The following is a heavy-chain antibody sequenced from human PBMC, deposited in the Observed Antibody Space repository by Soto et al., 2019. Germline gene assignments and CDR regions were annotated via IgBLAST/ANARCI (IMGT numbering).Heavy chain of an antibody. CDR3: ARQASYWHGGGGWFDP. CDR2: IGTLHDT. J-gene: IGHJ5*02. V-gene: IGHV3-13*01. Sequence: EVQLVESGGGLVQPGGSLRLSCAASGFTFSASDMHWVRQATGKGLEWVAAIGTLHDTYYPDSVKGRFTISRENAKNSLYLQMNSRGAGDTAVYYFARQASYWHGGGGWFDPWGQGTLVTVSS. CDR1: GFTFSASD. D-gene: IGHD2-8*02.